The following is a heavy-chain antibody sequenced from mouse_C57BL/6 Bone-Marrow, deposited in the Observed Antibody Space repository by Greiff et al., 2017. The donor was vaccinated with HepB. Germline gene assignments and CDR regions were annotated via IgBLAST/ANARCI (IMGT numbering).Heavy chain of an antibody. V-gene: IGHV5-15*01. D-gene: IGHD2-5*01. Sequence: EVNVVESGGGLVQPGGSLKLSCAASGFTFSDYGMAWVRQAPRKGPEWVAFISNLAYSIYYADTVTGRFTISRENAKNTLYLEMSSLRSEDTAMYYCAKGIYYSNYGFAYWGQGTLVTVSA. CDR2: ISNLAYSI. CDR1: GFTFSDYG. CDR3: AKGIYYSNYGFAY. J-gene: IGHJ3*01.